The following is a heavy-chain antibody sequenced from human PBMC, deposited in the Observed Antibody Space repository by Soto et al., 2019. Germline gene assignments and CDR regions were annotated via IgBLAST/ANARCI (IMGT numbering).Heavy chain of an antibody. Sequence: SETLSLTCTVSGGPLSSGSYYWSWIRQSPGQGLEWIGYIYYSGTTKYNPSLKSRVSISVDTSKNQFSLRLTSLSAADTAVYYLSIAASPYFDLLSAFHPWGQGTLVTVSS. CDR2: IYYSGTT. V-gene: IGHV4-61*01. D-gene: IGHD3-9*01. CDR1: GGPLSSGSYY. J-gene: IGHJ5*02. CDR3: SIAASPYFDLLSAFHP.